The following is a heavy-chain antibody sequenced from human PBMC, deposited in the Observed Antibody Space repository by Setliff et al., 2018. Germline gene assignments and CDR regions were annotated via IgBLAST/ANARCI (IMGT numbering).Heavy chain of an antibody. V-gene: IGHV4-31*03. CDR1: GDSISSGGYY. CDR3: ARVARVVLSRNAFDI. D-gene: IGHD2-2*01. J-gene: IGHJ3*02. CDR2: IYYSGST. Sequence: SETLSLTCTVSGDSISSGGYYWSWIRQHPGKGLEWIGYIYYSGSTYYNPSLKSRVTISVDTSKNQFSLKLSSVTAADTAVYYCARVARVVLSRNAFDIWGQGTMVTVSS.